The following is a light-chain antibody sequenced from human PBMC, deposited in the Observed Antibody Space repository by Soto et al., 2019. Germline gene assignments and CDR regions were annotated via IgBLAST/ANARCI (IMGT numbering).Light chain of an antibody. CDR1: QSISSW. Sequence: QMTQSASTVSASVGDRVTITCRASQSISSWLAWYQQKPGKAPKLLIYDASSLESGVPSRFSGSGSGTEFTLTISSLQPDDFATYYYQQYNSYSITFGQGTRLEIK. J-gene: IGKJ5*01. V-gene: IGKV1-5*01. CDR2: DAS. CDR3: QQYNSYSIT.